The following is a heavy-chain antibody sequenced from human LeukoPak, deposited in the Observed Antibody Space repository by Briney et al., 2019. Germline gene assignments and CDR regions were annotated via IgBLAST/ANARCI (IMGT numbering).Heavy chain of an antibody. Sequence: SETLSLTCTVSGGSISSYYWGWIRQPPGKGLEWIGSIYYSGSTYYNPSLKSRVTISVDTSKNQFSLKLSSVTAADTAVYYCARHGIRGYYYPPFDYWGQGTLVTVSS. V-gene: IGHV4-39*01. CDR3: ARHGIRGYYYPPFDY. CDR1: GGSISSYY. J-gene: IGHJ4*02. D-gene: IGHD3-22*01. CDR2: IYYSGST.